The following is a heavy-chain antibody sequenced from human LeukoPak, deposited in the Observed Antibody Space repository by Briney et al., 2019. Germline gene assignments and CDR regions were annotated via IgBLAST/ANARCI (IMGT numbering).Heavy chain of an antibody. V-gene: IGHV1-8*01. D-gene: IGHD3-3*01. Sequence: ASVKVSCKASGYTFTNYDISWVRQATGQGLEWMGWMNPNSGNTYFAQKFQGRVTMTRNISITTAYMELSALRSEDTAVYYCARGRGYDFWSNYYYFDYWGQGILVTVSS. CDR3: ARGRGYDFWSNYYYFDY. CDR2: MNPNSGNT. J-gene: IGHJ4*02. CDR1: GYTFTNYD.